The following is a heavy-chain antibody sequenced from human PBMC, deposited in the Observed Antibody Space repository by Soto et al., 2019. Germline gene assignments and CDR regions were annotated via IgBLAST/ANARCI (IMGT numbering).Heavy chain of an antibody. Sequence: DSVKVSCKASGHTFISYDINWVRQATGQGLEWMGWMNPNSGNTGYAQKFQGRVTMTRNTSTSTAYMGLSSLRTEDTAVYYCAADPGYAYAFDIWGQGTMVTVSS. CDR2: MNPNSGNT. J-gene: IGHJ3*02. V-gene: IGHV1-8*01. D-gene: IGHD5-18*01. CDR1: GHTFISYD. CDR3: AADPGYAYAFDI.